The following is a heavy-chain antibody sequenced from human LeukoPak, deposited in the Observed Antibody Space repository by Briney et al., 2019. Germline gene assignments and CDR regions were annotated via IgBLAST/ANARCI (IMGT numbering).Heavy chain of an antibody. D-gene: IGHD6-6*01. V-gene: IGHV5-51*01. CDR3: ARQGVYSSTDH. CDR2: IYPGDSDT. J-gene: IGHJ4*02. Sequence: GASLNISYKASGYRFTTYWIGWVRPMPGKGLGLMGIIYPGDSDTRDSPSFQGQVTISADKSISTAYLQWSSLKASDTAMYYCARQGVYSSTDHWAQGTLVTVSS. CDR1: GYRFTTYW.